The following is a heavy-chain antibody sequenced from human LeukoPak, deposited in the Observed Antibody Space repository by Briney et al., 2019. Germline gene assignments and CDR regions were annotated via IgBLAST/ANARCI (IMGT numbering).Heavy chain of an antibody. Sequence: GGSLRLSCAASGFTFSSYWMHWVRQAPGKGLLWVSRINTDGSSTSYADSVKGRFTISRDNAKNTLYLQMNSLRAEDTAVYYRARERGSYYDFWSGYYEGKYYFDYWGQGTLVTVSS. D-gene: IGHD3-3*01. V-gene: IGHV3-74*01. CDR3: ARERGSYYDFWSGYYEGKYYFDY. CDR1: GFTFSSYW. CDR2: INTDGSST. J-gene: IGHJ4*02.